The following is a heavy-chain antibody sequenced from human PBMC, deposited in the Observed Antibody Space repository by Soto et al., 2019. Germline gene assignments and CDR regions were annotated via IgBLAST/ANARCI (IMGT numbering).Heavy chain of an antibody. CDR3: ARVRYYGSGSYSSDY. J-gene: IGHJ4*02. CDR2: ISSSGGNTI. V-gene: IGHV3-11*01. Sequence: PGGSLRLSCTASGFTFSNYYMSWIRQAPGKGLEWVSYISSSGGNTIYYTDSVKGRFTISRDNAKNSLYLQMNSLRAEDTAVYYCARVRYYGSGSYSSDYWGQGTLVTVSS. D-gene: IGHD3-10*01. CDR1: GFTFSNYY.